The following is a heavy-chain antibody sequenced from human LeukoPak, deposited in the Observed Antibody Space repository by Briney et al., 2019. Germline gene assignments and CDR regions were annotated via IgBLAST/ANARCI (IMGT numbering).Heavy chain of an antibody. V-gene: IGHV1-18*01. D-gene: IGHD6-19*01. CDR3: TSFLIAVAGRGFDY. CDR1: GYTFTSYG. Sequence: ASVKVSCKASGYTFTSYGISWVRQAPGQGLEWMGWISAYNGNTNYAQKLQGRVTMTTDTSTSTAYMELRSLRSDDTAVYYCTSFLIAVAGRGFDYWGQGTLVTVSS. J-gene: IGHJ4*02. CDR2: ISAYNGNT.